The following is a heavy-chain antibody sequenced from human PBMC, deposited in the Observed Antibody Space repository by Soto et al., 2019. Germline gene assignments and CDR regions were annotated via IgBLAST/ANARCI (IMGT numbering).Heavy chain of an antibody. D-gene: IGHD1-1*01. Sequence: SQTLSLTCAISGDSVSSNSAAWNWIRQSPSRGLEWLGRTYYKSKWYNDYAVSVKSRLTIDPDTSKNQFSLQLNSVTPEDAAVYYCARVRLNWNHGYYYGMDVWGQGTTVTVSS. V-gene: IGHV6-1*01. CDR3: ARVRLNWNHGYYYGMDV. J-gene: IGHJ6*02. CDR2: TYYKSKWYN. CDR1: GDSVSSNSAA.